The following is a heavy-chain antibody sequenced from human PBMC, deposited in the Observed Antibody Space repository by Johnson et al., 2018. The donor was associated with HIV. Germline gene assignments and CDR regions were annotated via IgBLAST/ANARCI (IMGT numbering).Heavy chain of an antibody. CDR2: FNWNGGST. V-gene: IGHV3-20*04. D-gene: IGHD1-14*01. CDR1: GFTFDDYA. Sequence: VRLVESGGGLVQPGRSLRLSCAASGFTFDDYAMHWVRQAPGKGLECVSGFNWNGGSTGYADSVKGRFTISRDNAKKSLCLQMNTLRAEDTGLYYCAKSTQATIVRGSGPYGAFDIWGQGTMVTVSS. CDR3: AKSTQATIVRGSGPYGAFDI. J-gene: IGHJ3*02.